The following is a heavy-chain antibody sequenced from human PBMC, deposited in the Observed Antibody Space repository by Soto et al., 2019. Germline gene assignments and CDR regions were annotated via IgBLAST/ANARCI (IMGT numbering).Heavy chain of an antibody. CDR1: GYTFTSYC. CDR2: ISAYNGNT. D-gene: IGHD5-18*01. J-gene: IGHJ6*02. CDR3: ARRGDTAIPQALMDV. V-gene: IGHV1-18*01. Sequence: ASVKVSCKASGYTFTSYCISWVRQAPGQGLEWMGWISAYNGNTNYAQKLQGRVTMTTDTSTSTAYMELRSLRSDDTAVSYCARRGDTAIPQALMDVWGQGTTVTVSS.